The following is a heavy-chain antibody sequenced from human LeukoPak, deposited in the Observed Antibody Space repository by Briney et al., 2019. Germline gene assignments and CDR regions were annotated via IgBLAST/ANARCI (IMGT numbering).Heavy chain of an antibody. V-gene: IGHV1-2*02. Sequence: ASVKVSCKASGYTFTDYYIHWVRQAPGEGLEWVGWVFPHSGDTYYAQRFHGRVAMTTDTSINTAYMKLSRLKSDDTGVYFCARPPRDLVSAAPFPFWGQGTLVTVSS. CDR3: ARPPRDLVSAAPFPF. CDR1: GYTFTDYY. CDR2: VFPHSGDT. D-gene: IGHD5/OR15-5a*01. J-gene: IGHJ1*01.